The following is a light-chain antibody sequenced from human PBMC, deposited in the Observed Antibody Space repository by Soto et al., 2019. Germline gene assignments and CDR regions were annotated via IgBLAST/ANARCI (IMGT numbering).Light chain of an antibody. J-gene: IGLJ1*01. CDR2: EVT. CDR3: SSYTSSSTRV. V-gene: IGLV2-14*01. Sequence: QPASVSGSPGQSIAISCTGSSSDVGGYNYVSWYQQHPGKAPQLIIYEVTNRPSGVSNRFSGSKSGNTASLTISGLQAEDEADYYCSSYTSSSTRVFGTGTKLTVL. CDR1: SSDVGGYNY.